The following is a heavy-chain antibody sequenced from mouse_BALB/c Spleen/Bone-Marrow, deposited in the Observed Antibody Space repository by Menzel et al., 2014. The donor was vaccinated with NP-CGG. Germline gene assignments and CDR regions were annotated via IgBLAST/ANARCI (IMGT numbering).Heavy chain of an antibody. J-gene: IGHJ1*01. V-gene: IGHV14-3*02. Sequence: LVESGAELVKPGASVKSSCTASGFNIKDTYMHWVKQRPEQGLEWIGRIDPANGNTKYDPKFQGKATITADTSSNTAYLQLSSLTSEDTAVYYCATMITDWYFDVWGAGTTVTVSS. CDR1: GFNIKDTY. D-gene: IGHD2-4*01. CDR2: IDPANGNT. CDR3: ATMITDWYFDV.